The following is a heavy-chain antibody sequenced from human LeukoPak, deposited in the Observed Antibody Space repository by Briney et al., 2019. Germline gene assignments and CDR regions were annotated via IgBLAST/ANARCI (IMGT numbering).Heavy chain of an antibody. D-gene: IGHD3-10*02. CDR2: IYYSGST. V-gene: IGHV4-39*07. CDR1: GGSISSSSYY. CDR3: ARALMFGDPGGAFDY. Sequence: SETLSLTCTVSGGSISSSSYYWGWIRQPPGKGLEWIGSIYYSGSTYYNPSLKSRVTISVDTSKNQFSLKLSSVTAADTAVYYCARALMFGDPGGAFDYWGQGTLVTVSS. J-gene: IGHJ4*02.